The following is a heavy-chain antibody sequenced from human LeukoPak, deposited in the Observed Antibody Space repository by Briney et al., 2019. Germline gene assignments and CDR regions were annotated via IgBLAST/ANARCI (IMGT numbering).Heavy chain of an antibody. V-gene: IGHV3-53*01. CDR3: ARDCSSTSCDDY. J-gene: IGHJ4*02. CDR2: IYSGGST. Sequence: GGSLRLSCAASGFTVSSNYMSWVRQAPGKGLEWVSVIYSGGSTYYADSVQGRFTISRDSSKNTLYLQMNSLRAEDTAVYYCARDCSSTSCDDYWGQGTLVTVSS. D-gene: IGHD2-2*01. CDR1: GFTVSSNY.